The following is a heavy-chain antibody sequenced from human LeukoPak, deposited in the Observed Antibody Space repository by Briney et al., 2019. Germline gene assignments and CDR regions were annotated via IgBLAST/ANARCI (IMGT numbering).Heavy chain of an antibody. Sequence: PGGSLRLSCAASGFTFSSYAMSWVRQAPGKGLEWVSAISGSGSDTEYADSVKGRFTISRDNSKTTLYLQMSSLRVGDTAVYYCAKCSATCYANAFDIWGQGTMVTVSS. CDR3: AKCSATCYANAFDI. CDR1: GFTFSSYA. V-gene: IGHV3-23*01. CDR2: ISGSGSDT. D-gene: IGHD2-2*01. J-gene: IGHJ3*02.